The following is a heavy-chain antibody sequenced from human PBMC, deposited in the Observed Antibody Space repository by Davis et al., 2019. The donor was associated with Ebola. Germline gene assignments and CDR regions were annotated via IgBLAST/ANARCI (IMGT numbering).Heavy chain of an antibody. CDR1: GYTFTGYY. CDR2: INPNSGGT. CDR3: ARVMVRGAYGGYYYYYGMDV. J-gene: IGHJ6*02. D-gene: IGHD3-10*01. V-gene: IGHV1-2*04. Sequence: ASVKVSCKASGYTFTGYYMHWVRQAPGQGLEWMGWINPNSGGTNYAQKFQGWVTMTRDTSISTAYMELSRLRSDDTAVYYCARVMVRGAYGGYYYYYGMDVWGQGTTVTVSS.